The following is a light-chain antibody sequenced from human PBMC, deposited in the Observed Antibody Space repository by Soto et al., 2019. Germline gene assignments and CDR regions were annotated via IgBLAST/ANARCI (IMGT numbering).Light chain of an antibody. Sequence: DIQMTQSPSSLSASVGDRVTITCRAAQDISNYLAWYQQKPGKVPQLLIYAASTLQSGVPSRFRGSGSGTAFTLTISTLPPEDVATYYYQKYNSAPKWTFGKGTKVDIK. J-gene: IGKJ1*01. CDR2: AAS. V-gene: IGKV1-27*01. CDR1: QDISNY. CDR3: QKYNSAPKWT.